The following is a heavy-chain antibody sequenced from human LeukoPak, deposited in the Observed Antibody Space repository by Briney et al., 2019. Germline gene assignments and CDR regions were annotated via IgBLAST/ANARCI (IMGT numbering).Heavy chain of an antibody. CDR1: GGSISSYY. D-gene: IGHD3-10*01. V-gene: IGHV4-4*07. CDR2: IYTSGSI. J-gene: IGHJ3*02. CDR3: ARSLYYYGSDSFDI. Sequence: SETLSLTCTVSGGSISSYYWSWIRQPAGKGLEWIGRIYTSGSITYNPSLKSRVSMSVDTSKNQFSLKLSSVTAADTAVYYCARSLYYYGSDSFDIWGQGTMVTVSS.